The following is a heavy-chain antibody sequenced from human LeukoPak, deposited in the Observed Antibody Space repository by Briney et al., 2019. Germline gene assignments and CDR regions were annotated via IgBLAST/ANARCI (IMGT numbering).Heavy chain of an antibody. CDR3: ARATYCSGGSCYSE. J-gene: IGHJ4*02. D-gene: IGHD2-15*01. Sequence: PGGSLRLSCAASGFTFSSYSMNWVRQAPGKGLEWVSSISSSSSYIYYADSVKGRFTISRDNAKNSLYLQMNSLRAEDTAVYYCARATYCSGGSCYSEWGQGTLVTVSS. CDR1: GFTFSSYS. V-gene: IGHV3-21*01. CDR2: ISSSSSYI.